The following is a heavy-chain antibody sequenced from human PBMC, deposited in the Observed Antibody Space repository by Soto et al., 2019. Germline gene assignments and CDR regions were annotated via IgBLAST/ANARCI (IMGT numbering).Heavy chain of an antibody. CDR3: ARDRGVSPLVAGNTHYYYYMDA. Sequence: QDQLVQSGAEVKKPGASVTVSCKASGYSFTNYGITWVRQAPGQGLEWMGWISGFNGNTHYAQKLQGRVTMTTDASTSTASMELRSLRSDDTAVYFCARDRGVSPLVAGNTHYYYYMDAWGKGTTVTVSS. V-gene: IGHV1-18*01. J-gene: IGHJ6*03. CDR2: ISGFNGNT. D-gene: IGHD6-19*01. CDR1: GYSFTNYG.